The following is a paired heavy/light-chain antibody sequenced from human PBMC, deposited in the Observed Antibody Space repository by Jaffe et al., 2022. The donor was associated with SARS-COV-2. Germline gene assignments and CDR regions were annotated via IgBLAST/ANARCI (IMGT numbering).Heavy chain of an antibody. D-gene: IGHD3-10*01. CDR2: MNPKSGAR. V-gene: IGHV1-8*01. CDR1: GYIFTSYD. J-gene: IGHJ4*02. Sequence: QVQLVQSGAEVRRPGASVKVSCRTSGYIFTSYDINWVRQATGQGLEWLGWMNPKSGARGYAQKFQGRVTMTGDTSISTAYMELSSLRSEDTAVYYCARVSGSADYWGQGTLVTVSS. CDR3: ARVSGSADY.
Light chain of an antibody. CDR1: QGVRNE. V-gene: IGKV1-17*01. CDR2: SAS. CDR3: LQHHNYPPLT. J-gene: IGKJ4*01. Sequence: DIQMTQSPSSLSASVGDRVTITCRASQGVRNELAWYQQKPGKAPKRLIYSASSLQSGVSSRFSGSGSGTEFTLTINSLQPEDFATYYCLQHHNYPPLTFGGGTKVEIK.